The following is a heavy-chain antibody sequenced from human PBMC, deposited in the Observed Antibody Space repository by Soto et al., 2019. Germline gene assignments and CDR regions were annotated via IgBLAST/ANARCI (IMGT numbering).Heavy chain of an antibody. D-gene: IGHD5-18*01. CDR3: ARDKDYSYGYHGMDV. CDR1: GVTFSSYA. CDR2: IIPIFGTA. J-gene: IGHJ6*02. Sequence: SVKGSCKASGVTFSSYAISWVRQAPGQGLEWMGGIIPIFGTATYGQWFKGRVTITADAPTSTAYMELSSLRSEAATVYYCARDKDYSYGYHGMDVWAQGTTVTVSS. V-gene: IGHV1-69*13.